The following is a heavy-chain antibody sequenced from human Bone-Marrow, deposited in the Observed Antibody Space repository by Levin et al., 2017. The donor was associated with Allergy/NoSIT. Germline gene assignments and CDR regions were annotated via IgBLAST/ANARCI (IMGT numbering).Heavy chain of an antibody. CDR2: IVPMLGVT. CDR1: GGDFRTSP. J-gene: IGHJ6*02. V-gene: IGHV1-69*02. D-gene: IGHD3-3*01. Sequence: KISCKASGGDFRTSPLTWVRQAPGQGLEWMGRIVPMLGVTNTAQRLQGRLSIEADTSTSTAYMELSSLRSDDTAVYYCARLRRITRFGVVLSDMDVWGQGTTVTVSS. CDR3: ARLRRITRFGVVLSDMDV.